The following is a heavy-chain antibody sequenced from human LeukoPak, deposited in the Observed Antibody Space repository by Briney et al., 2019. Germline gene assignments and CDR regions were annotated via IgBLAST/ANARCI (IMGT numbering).Heavy chain of an antibody. V-gene: IGHV3-30*03. J-gene: IGHJ4*02. D-gene: IGHD4-17*01. CDR2: ISYDGSNK. CDR3: AREGDPDIDYGDYFDY. CDR1: GFTFSSYG. Sequence: GRSLRLSCAASGFTFSSYGMHWVRQAPGKGLEWVAIISYDGSNKYYADSVKGRFTISRDNSKNTLYLQMNSLRAEDTAVYYCAREGDPDIDYGDYFDYWGQGTLVTVSS.